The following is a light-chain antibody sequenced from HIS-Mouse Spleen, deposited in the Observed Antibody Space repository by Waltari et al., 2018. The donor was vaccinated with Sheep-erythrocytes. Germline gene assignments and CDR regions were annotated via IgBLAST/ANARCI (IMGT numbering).Light chain of an antibody. CDR2: DVS. CDR1: SSDVGGYNY. CDR3: CSYAGSYNYV. J-gene: IGLJ1*01. V-gene: IGLV2-11*01. Sequence: QSALTQPRSVSGSPGQSVTISCTGTSSDVGGYNYVSWYQQHPGKAPKLIIYDVSKRPSGVHDRFSGSKSGNTASLTISGLQAEDEADYYCCSYAGSYNYVFGTGTKVTVL.